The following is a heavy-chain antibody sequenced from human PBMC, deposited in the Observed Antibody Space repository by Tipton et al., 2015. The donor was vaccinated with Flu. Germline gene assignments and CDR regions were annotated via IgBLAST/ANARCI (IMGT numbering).Heavy chain of an antibody. V-gene: IGHV3-7*04. J-gene: IGHJ5*02. Sequence: SLRLSCAASGFTFSSYSMSWVRQAPGKGLEWVANIKEDGSEKYNVDPVKGRFTISRDNAKNSLYLQMNSLRAEDTAVYYCARGGLRSLGPWGQGTLVTVSS. D-gene: IGHD5/OR15-5a*01. CDR1: GFTFSSYS. CDR2: IKEDGSEK. CDR3: ARGGLRSLGP.